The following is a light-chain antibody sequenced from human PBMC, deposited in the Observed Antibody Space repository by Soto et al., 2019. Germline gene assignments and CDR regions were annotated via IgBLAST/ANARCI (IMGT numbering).Light chain of an antibody. J-gene: IGLJ1*01. Sequence: QSALTQPRSVSGSPGQSVTISCTGTSSDIGGYNYVSWYQQHPGKAPKLMIYTVTKRPSGVPDRFSGSKSDNTASLTISVLQADDEADYYCCSYAGSSSYVFGTGIKVTVL. CDR1: SSDIGGYNY. CDR2: TVT. V-gene: IGLV2-11*01. CDR3: CSYAGSSSYV.